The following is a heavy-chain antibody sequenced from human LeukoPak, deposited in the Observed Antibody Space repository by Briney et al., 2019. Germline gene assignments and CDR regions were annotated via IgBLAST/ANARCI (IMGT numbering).Heavy chain of an antibody. CDR1: GVTFSSYS. V-gene: IGHV3-21*01. D-gene: IGHD6-13*01. CDR2: ISSSSSYI. Sequence: GGSLRLSCAASGVTFSSYSMNWVRQAPGKGLGWVSSISSSSSYIYYADSVKGRFTISRDNAKNSLYLQMNSLRAEDTAAYYCARDRPYSSSWNWGDVWGQGTTVTVSS. J-gene: IGHJ6*02. CDR3: ARDRPYSSSWNWGDV.